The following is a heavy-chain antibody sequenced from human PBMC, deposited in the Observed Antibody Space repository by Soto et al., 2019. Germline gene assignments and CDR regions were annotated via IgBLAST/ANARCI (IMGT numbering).Heavy chain of an antibody. D-gene: IGHD3-10*01. CDR3: ARAWSGDKNEAPETYYYNGMDV. J-gene: IGHJ6*02. CDR2: IYHSGST. CDR1: GGSISSGGYS. Sequence: PSETLSLTCAVSGGSISSGGYSWSWIRQPPGKGLEWIGYIYHSGSTYYNPSLKSRVTISVDRSKNQFSLKLSSVTAADTAVYYWARAWSGDKNEAPETYYYNGMDVGGQGTTVPVSS. V-gene: IGHV4-30-2*01.